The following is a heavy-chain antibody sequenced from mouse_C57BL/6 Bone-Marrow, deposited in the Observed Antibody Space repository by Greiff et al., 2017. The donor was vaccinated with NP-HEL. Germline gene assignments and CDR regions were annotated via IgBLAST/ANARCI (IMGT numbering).Heavy chain of an antibody. CDR1: GYTFTSYW. J-gene: IGHJ3*01. CDR2: IDPSDSYT. V-gene: IGHV1-50*01. D-gene: IGHD1-1*01. CDR3: ARENYGSGFDY. Sequence: QVQLQQPGAELVKPGASVKLSCKASGYTFTSYWMQWVKQRPGQGLEWIGEIDPSDSYTNYNQKFKGKATLTVDTSSSTAYMQHSSLTSEDSAVYYCARENYGSGFDYWGQGTLVTVSA.